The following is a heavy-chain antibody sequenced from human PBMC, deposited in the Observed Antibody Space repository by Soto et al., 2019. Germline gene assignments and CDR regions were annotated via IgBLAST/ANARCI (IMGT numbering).Heavy chain of an antibody. CDR3: AREDDILTGYSPDAFDI. CDR2: INPSGGST. CDR1: GYTFTSYY. Sequence: ASVKVSCKAPGYTFTSYYMHWVRQAPGQGLEWMGIINPSGGSTSYAQKFQGRVTMTRDTSTSTVYMELSSLRSEDTAVYYCAREDDILTGYSPDAFDIWGQGTMVTGSS. D-gene: IGHD3-9*01. J-gene: IGHJ3*02. V-gene: IGHV1-46*03.